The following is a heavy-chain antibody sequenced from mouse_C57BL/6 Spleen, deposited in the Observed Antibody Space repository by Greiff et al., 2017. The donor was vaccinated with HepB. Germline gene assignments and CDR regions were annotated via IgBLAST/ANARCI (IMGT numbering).Heavy chain of an antibody. V-gene: IGHV2-6-1*01. CDR2: IWSDGST. CDR3: ARQGYGFYDYDGFAY. Sequence: VKLMESGPGLVAPSQSLSITCTVSGFSLTSYGVHWVRQPPGKGLEWLVVIWSDGSTTYNSALKSRLSISKDNSKSQVFLKMNSLQTDDTAMYYCARQGYGFYDYDGFAYWGQGTLVTVSA. J-gene: IGHJ3*01. CDR1: GFSLTSYG. D-gene: IGHD2-4*01.